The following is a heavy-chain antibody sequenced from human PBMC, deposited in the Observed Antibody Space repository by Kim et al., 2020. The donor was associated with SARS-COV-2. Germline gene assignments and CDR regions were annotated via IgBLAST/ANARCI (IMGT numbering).Heavy chain of an antibody. Sequence: SETLSLTCAVYGGSFRGYYWSWIRQPPGKGLEWIGKINHSGSTNYNPSLKSRVTISVDTSKNQFSLKLSSVTAADTAVYYCARAPSLEPRVFDYWGQGTLVTVSS. V-gene: IGHV4-34*01. CDR3: ARAPSLEPRVFDY. D-gene: IGHD1-1*01. CDR2: INHSGST. J-gene: IGHJ4*02. CDR1: GGSFRGYY.